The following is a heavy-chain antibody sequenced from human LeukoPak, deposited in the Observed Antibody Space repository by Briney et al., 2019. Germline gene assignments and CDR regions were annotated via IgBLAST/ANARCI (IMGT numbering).Heavy chain of an antibody. J-gene: IGHJ4*02. D-gene: IGHD3-10*01. CDR1: GGSFSGYY. CDR2: IIHSGST. CDR3: ARGRYYYGSGSYYPKGFDY. Sequence: SGTLSLTCAVYGGSFSGYYWSWIRQPPGKGLEWVGEIIHSGSTNYNPSLKSRVTISVDTSKNQFSLKLSSVTAADTAVYYCARGRYYYGSGSYYPKGFDYWGQGTLVTVSS. V-gene: IGHV4-34*01.